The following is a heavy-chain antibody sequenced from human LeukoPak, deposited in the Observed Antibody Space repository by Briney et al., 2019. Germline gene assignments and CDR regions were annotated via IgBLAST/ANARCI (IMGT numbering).Heavy chain of an antibody. V-gene: IGHV3-30-3*01. J-gene: IGHJ4*02. CDR3: ASGYDSSGHYDTGVDY. Sequence: GGSLRLSCAASGFTFSSYAMHWVRQAPGKGLEWVAVISYDGSNKYYADSVKGRFTISRDNSKNTLYLQMNSLRAEDTAVYYCASGYDSSGHYDTGVDYWGQGTLVTVSS. CDR2: ISYDGSNK. D-gene: IGHD3-22*01. CDR1: GFTFSSYA.